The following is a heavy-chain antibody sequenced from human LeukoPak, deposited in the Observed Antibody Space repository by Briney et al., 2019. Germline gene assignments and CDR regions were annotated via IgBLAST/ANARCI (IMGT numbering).Heavy chain of an antibody. J-gene: IGHJ4*02. Sequence: PSETLSLTCTVSGYSISSGYYWGWIRQPPGKGLEWIGSIYHSGSTYYNPSLKSRVTISVDRSKNQFSLKLNSVTAADTAVYYCASTTGTTDTGWGFDYWGQGTLVTVSS. CDR2: IYHSGST. CDR3: ASTTGTTDTGWGFDY. D-gene: IGHD1-1*01. CDR1: GYSISSGYY. V-gene: IGHV4-38-2*02.